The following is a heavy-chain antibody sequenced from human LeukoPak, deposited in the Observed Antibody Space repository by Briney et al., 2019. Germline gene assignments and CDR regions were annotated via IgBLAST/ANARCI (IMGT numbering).Heavy chain of an antibody. J-gene: IGHJ4*02. CDR2: IRGSGDTT. CDR3: ARGWDCGGDCYQSSFDY. V-gene: IGHV3-21*01. CDR1: GVTLRNYG. Sequence: PGESLRLSCAASGVTLRNYGLSWVRHTPGKGLEWVSAIRGSGDTTFYADSVKGRFTISRDNAKNSLYLQMNSLRAEDTAVYHCARGWDCGGDCYQSSFDYWGQGTLVTVSS. D-gene: IGHD2-21*02.